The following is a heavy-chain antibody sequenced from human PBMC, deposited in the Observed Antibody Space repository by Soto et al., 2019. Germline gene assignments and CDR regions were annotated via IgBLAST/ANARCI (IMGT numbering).Heavy chain of an antibody. CDR1: GGSISSSSYY. Sequence: QLQLQESGPGLVKPSETLSLTCTVSGGSISSSSYYWGWIRQPPGKGLEWIGSIYYSGSTYYNPSLKSRVTISVDTSKNQFSLKLSSVTAADTAVYYCARHPRYYSGSYYHFDYWGQGTLVTVSS. D-gene: IGHD3-10*01. CDR3: ARHPRYYSGSYYHFDY. V-gene: IGHV4-39*01. CDR2: IYYSGST. J-gene: IGHJ4*02.